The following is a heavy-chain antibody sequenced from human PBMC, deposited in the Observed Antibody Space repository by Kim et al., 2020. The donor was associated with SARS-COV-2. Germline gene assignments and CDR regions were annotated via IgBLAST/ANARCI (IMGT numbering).Heavy chain of an antibody. J-gene: IGHJ4*02. CDR2: IYYSGST. CDR1: GGSISSYY. CDR3: ARHPWEWELSAGY. V-gene: IGHV4-59*08. D-gene: IGHD1-26*01. Sequence: SETLSLTCTVSGGSISSYYWSWIRQPPGKGLEWIGYIYYSGSTNYNPSLKSRVSISVDTSKNQLSLKLSSVTAADTAVYYCARHPWEWELSAGYWGQGALVTVSS.